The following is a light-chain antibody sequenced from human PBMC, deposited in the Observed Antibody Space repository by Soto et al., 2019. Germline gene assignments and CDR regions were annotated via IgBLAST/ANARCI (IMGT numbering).Light chain of an antibody. J-gene: IGKJ2*01. Sequence: DIQMTQSPSSLSASVGDRVTITCRASHTFSSFLNWYQQKRGKPPTLLIYGAFNLRSGVPSRFAGSGGGAEFRLTISSLQPGGFVTYYCQQTYSPPFTFGQGTSLELK. V-gene: IGKV1-39*01. CDR2: GAF. CDR3: QQTYSPPFT. CDR1: HTFSSF.